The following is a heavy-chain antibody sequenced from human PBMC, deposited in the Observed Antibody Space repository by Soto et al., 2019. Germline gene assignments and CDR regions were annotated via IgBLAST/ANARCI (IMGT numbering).Heavy chain of an antibody. J-gene: IGHJ4*02. V-gene: IGHV3-21*01. Sequence: GGSLRLSCAASGFTFSSYSMNWVRQAPGKGLEWVSSISSSSSYIYYADSVKGRFTISRDNAKNSLYLQMNSLRAEDTAVYYCARDQVGPYGDYRTYFDYWGQGTLVTVSS. CDR3: ARDQVGPYGDYRTYFDY. D-gene: IGHD4-17*01. CDR2: ISSSSSYI. CDR1: GFTFSSYS.